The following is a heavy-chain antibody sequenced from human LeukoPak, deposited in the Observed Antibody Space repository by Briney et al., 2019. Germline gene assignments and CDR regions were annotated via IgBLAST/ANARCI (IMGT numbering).Heavy chain of an antibody. D-gene: IGHD2-15*01. CDR3: ARGSALRLPYYFDY. V-gene: IGHV3-48*01. Sequence: PGGSLRLSCAASGFTFSSYSMNWVRQAPGKGLEWVSYISSSSSSTIYYADSVKGRFTISRDNAKNSLYLQMNSLRAEDTAVYYCARGSALRLPYYFDYWGQGTLVTVSS. CDR1: GFTFSSYS. CDR2: ISSSSSSTI. J-gene: IGHJ4*02.